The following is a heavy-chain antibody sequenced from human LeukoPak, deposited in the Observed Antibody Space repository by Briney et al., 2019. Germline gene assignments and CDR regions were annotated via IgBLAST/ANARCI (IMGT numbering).Heavy chain of an antibody. J-gene: IGHJ5*02. CDR3: AKATGGSYYADWFDP. D-gene: IGHD1-26*01. Sequence: GGSLRLSCAASGFTFDDYAMHWVRQAPGKGLEWVSGISWNSGSIGYADSVKGRFTISRDNAKNSLYLQMNSLRAEDTALYYCAKATGGSYYADWFDPWGQGTLVTVSS. V-gene: IGHV3-9*01. CDR1: GFTFDDYA. CDR2: ISWNSGSI.